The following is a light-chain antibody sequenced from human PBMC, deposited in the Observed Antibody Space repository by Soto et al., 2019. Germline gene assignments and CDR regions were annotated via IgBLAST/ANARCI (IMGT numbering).Light chain of an antibody. J-gene: IGLJ1*01. CDR3: SSYTSSSTYV. CDR1: SSDVGGYNY. Sequence: QSLLTQPASVSGSPGQSITISCTGTSSDVGGYNYVSWYQQHPGKAPKLMIYDVSNRPSGVSNRFSGSKSGNTASLIISGLQAEDEADYYCSSYTSSSTYVFGTGTKVTVL. V-gene: IGLV2-14*01. CDR2: DVS.